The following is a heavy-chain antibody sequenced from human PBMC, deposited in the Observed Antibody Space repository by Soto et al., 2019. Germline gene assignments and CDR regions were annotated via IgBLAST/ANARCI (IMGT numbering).Heavy chain of an antibody. CDR2: ISSSSSYI. V-gene: IGHV3-21*01. CDR3: ATIGGYCSSTSCRLGRDYYYYYGMDV. Sequence: GGSLRLSCAASGFTFSNYWMTWVRQAPGKGLEWVSSISSSSSYIYYADSVKGRFTISRDNAKNSLYLQMNSLRAEDTAVYYCATIGGYCSSTSCRLGRDYYYYYGMDVWGQGTTVTVSS. D-gene: IGHD2-2*01. J-gene: IGHJ6*02. CDR1: GFTFSNYW.